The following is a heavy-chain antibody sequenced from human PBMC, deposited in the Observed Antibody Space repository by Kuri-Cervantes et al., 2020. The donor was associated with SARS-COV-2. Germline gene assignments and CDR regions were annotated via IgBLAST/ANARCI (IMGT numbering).Heavy chain of an antibody. CDR1: GGSVSSGSYY. D-gene: IGHD5-18*01. V-gene: IGHV4-61*01. Sequence: GSLRLSCAVYGGSVSSGSYYWSWIRQPPGKGLEWIGYIYYSGSTNYNPSLKSRVTISVDTSKNQFSLKLSSVTAADTAVYYCARHAIGQCGYSYGKDAFDIWGQGTMVTVSS. CDR2: IYYSGST. CDR3: ARHAIGQCGYSYGKDAFDI. J-gene: IGHJ3*02.